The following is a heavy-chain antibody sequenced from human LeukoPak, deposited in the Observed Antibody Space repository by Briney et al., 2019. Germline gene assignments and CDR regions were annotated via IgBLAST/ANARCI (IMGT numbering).Heavy chain of an antibody. CDR2: INPNSGGT. J-gene: IGHJ6*03. Sequence: GASVKVSCKASGYTFTGYYMHWVRQAPGQGLEWMGWINPNSGGTNYAQKFQGRVTMTRDTSISTAYMELSRLRSDDAAVYYCARDVEYYYYYYMDVWGKGTTVTISS. CDR1: GYTFTGYY. V-gene: IGHV1-2*02. CDR3: ARDVEYYYYYYMDV. D-gene: IGHD2-15*01.